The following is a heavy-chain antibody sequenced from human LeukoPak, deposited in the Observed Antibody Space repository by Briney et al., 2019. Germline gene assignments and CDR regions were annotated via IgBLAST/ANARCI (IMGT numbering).Heavy chain of an antibody. D-gene: IGHD6-19*01. CDR1: GYTFTGYY. Sequence: ASVKASCKASGYTFTGYYMHWVRQAPGQGLEWMGWINPHSGVTKYAQKFQGRVTVTRDTSISSASMEVSSLRSADTAVYYCARGQQWLEAFEHWGQGTLVTVSS. J-gene: IGHJ4*02. CDR3: ARGQQWLEAFEH. V-gene: IGHV1-2*02. CDR2: INPHSGVT.